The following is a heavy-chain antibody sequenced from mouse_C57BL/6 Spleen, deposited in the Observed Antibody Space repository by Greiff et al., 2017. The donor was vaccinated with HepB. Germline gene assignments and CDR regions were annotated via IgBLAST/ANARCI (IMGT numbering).Heavy chain of an antibody. Sequence: VQLQQSGPELVKPGASVKISCKASGYTFTDYYMNWVKQSHGKSLEWIGDINPNNGGTSYNQKFKGKATLTVDKSSSTAYMELRSLTSEDSAVYYCARGAGQPMDYWGQGTSVTVSS. CDR2: INPNNGGT. CDR1: GYTFTDYY. CDR3: ARGAGQPMDY. J-gene: IGHJ4*01. V-gene: IGHV1-26*01.